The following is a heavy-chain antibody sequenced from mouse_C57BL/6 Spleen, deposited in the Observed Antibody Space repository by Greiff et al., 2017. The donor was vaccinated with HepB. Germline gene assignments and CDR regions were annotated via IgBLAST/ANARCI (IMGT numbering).Heavy chain of an antibody. CDR3: TRRSLFITTVEGYFDY. Sequence: QVQLKQSGAELVRPGASVTLSCKASGYTFTDYEMHWVKQTPVHGLEWIGAIDPETGGTAYNQKFKGKAILTADKSSSTAYMELRSLTSEDSAVYYCTRRSLFITTVEGYFDYWGQGTTLTVSS. V-gene: IGHV1-15*01. J-gene: IGHJ2*01. D-gene: IGHD1-1*01. CDR1: GYTFTDYE. CDR2: IDPETGGT.